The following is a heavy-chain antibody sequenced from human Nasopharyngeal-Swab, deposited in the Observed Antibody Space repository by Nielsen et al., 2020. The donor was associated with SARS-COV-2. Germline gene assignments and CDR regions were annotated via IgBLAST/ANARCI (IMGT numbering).Heavy chain of an antibody. CDR1: GFTFSNSA. J-gene: IGHJ4*02. V-gene: IGHV3-23*01. CDR3: AKEEVPNDY. D-gene: IGHD4/OR15-4a*01. CDR2: ISISGATT. Sequence: GESLKISRSVSGFTFSNSALCWVRQAPGKGLEWVSAISISGATTFYADSVRGRFTISRDNDRNTVYLQMSSLTVEGTAIYYCAKEEVPNDYWGQGTLVTVSS.